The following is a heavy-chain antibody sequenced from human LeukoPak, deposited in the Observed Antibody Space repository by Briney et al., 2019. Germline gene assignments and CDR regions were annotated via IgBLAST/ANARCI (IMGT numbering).Heavy chain of an antibody. CDR1: GFTFSSYG. J-gene: IGHJ4*02. D-gene: IGHD6-13*01. Sequence: QPGGSLRLSCAASGFTFSSYGMHWVRQAPGKGLEWVAFIRNDGTIKYYADSVKGRFTISRDNSKNTLYLQMNSLRAEDTAVYYCARALSSLLPPAPHWGQGTLVTVSS. CDR2: IRNDGTIK. V-gene: IGHV3-30*02. CDR3: ARALSSLLPPAPH.